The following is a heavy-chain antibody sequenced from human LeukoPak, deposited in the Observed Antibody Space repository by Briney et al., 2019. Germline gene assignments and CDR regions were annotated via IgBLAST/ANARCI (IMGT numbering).Heavy chain of an antibody. CDR1: GFTFSSYS. Sequence: GGSLRLSCAASGFTFSSYSMNWVRQAPGQGLEWVSSISSSSSYIYYADAVKGRFTISRDNAKNSLYLQMNSLRAEDTAVYFCAREAYSSSSYDAFDIWAQGTMVTVSS. J-gene: IGHJ3*02. V-gene: IGHV3-21*01. CDR2: ISSSSSYI. D-gene: IGHD6-6*01. CDR3: AREAYSSSSYDAFDI.